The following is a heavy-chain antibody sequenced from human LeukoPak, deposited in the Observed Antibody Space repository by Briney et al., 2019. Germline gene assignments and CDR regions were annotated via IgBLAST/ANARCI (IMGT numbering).Heavy chain of an antibody. Sequence: GGSLRLSCAPSGCTFSSDAMQWGRQAPGKGLEWVALISYDGSDKYYADSVKGRFTISRDNSKNTLYMQMNSLRDEATAVYSCAKDSVFSSYVSGSYRYFDYWGQGTLVTVSS. D-gene: IGHD3-10*01. CDR2: ISYDGSDK. V-gene: IGHV3-30*18. CDR1: GCTFSSDA. CDR3: AKDSVFSSYVSGSYRYFDY. J-gene: IGHJ4*02.